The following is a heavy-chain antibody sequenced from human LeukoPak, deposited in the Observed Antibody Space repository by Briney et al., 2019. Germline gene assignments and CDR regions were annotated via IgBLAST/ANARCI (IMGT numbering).Heavy chain of an antibody. CDR3: ARDYGDSRNYNWFDP. V-gene: IGHV4-34*01. CDR2: INQSGST. Sequence: PSETLSLTCAVYGGSFSSYYWSWMRQPPGEGLEWIGDINQSGSTTYNPSLKSRVTILVDTSKNQFSLELTSVTAADTAVYYCARDYGDSRNYNWFDPWGQGTLVTVSS. CDR1: GGSFSSYY. D-gene: IGHD4-17*01. J-gene: IGHJ5*02.